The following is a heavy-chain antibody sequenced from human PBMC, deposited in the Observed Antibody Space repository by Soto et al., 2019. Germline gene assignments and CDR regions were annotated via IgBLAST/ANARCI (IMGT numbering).Heavy chain of an antibody. CDR1: GFTFSNSA. Sequence: QVQLVESGGGVVQPGRSLRLSCAASGFTFSNSALHWVRQAPGKGLEWVAVISYDGSNEYYTDSVKGRFTISRDNSKNTLFLQMNSLRADDTAVYYCAGRRYGELDYWGQGTLVTVSS. CDR3: AGRRYGELDY. V-gene: IGHV3-30-3*01. CDR2: ISYDGSNE. J-gene: IGHJ4*02. D-gene: IGHD4-17*01.